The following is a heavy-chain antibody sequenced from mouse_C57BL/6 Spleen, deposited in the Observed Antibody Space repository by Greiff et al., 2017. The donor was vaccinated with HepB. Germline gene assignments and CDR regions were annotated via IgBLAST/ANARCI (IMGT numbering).Heavy chain of an antibody. CDR1: GFTFSSYA. Sequence: EVMLVESGEGLVKPGGSLKLSCAASGFTFSSYAMSWVRQTPEKRLEWVAYISSGGDYIYYADTVKGRFPISRDNARNTLYLQMSSLKSEDTAMYYCTRVNGSSPFAYWGQGTLVTVSA. CDR3: TRVNGSSPFAY. D-gene: IGHD1-1*01. V-gene: IGHV5-9-1*02. CDR2: ISSGGDYI. J-gene: IGHJ3*01.